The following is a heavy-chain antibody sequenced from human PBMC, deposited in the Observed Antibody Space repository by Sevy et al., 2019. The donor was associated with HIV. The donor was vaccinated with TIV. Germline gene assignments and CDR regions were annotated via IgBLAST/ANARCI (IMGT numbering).Heavy chain of an antibody. J-gene: IGHJ4*02. D-gene: IGHD1-26*01. V-gene: IGHV3-21*06. CDR3: ARGPPDGSYDYFDY. Sequence: GGSLRLSCAASGFTFSSFNMNWVRQAPGKGLEWVSPISGLSNYIYYAESLKGRFIISRDNAKNTLYLQMNSLRADDTAVYYCARGPPDGSYDYFDYWGQGTLVTVSS. CDR1: GFTFSSFN. CDR2: ISGLSNYI.